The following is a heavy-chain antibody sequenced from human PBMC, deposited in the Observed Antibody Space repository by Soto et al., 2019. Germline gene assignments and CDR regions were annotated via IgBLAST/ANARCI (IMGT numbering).Heavy chain of an antibody. J-gene: IGHJ4*02. Sequence: GGSLRLSCAASGFTFSSYSMNWVRQAPGKGLEWVSSISSSSSYIYYADSVKGRFTISRDNARNSLYLQMNSLRAEDTAVYYCARDSFGPYSSSRVFDYWGQGTLVTVPQ. D-gene: IGHD6-6*01. CDR2: ISSSSSYI. CDR1: GFTFSSYS. V-gene: IGHV3-21*01. CDR3: ARDSFGPYSSSRVFDY.